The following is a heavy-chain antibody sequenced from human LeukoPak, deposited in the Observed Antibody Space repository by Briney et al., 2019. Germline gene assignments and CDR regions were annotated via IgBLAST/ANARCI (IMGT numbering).Heavy chain of an antibody. V-gene: IGHV1-18*01. CDR3: ASLSSIVGANDAFDI. Sequence: ASVKVSCKASGYTFTSYGISWVRQATGQGLEWMGWISAYNGNTNYAQKLQGRVTMTTDTSTSTAYMELRSLRSDDTAVYYCASLSSIVGANDAFDIWGQGTMVTVSS. D-gene: IGHD1-26*01. J-gene: IGHJ3*02. CDR2: ISAYNGNT. CDR1: GYTFTSYG.